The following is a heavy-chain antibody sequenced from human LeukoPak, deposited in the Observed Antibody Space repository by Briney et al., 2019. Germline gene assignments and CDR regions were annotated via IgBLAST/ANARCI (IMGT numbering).Heavy chain of an antibody. J-gene: IGHJ4*02. CDR3: ARDYRGYRAPYYFDY. D-gene: IGHD2-15*01. V-gene: IGHV3-7*01. CDR2: IKQDGSEK. Sequence: QPGGSLRLSCAASGFTFSSYWMSWVRQAPGKGLEWVANIKQDGSEKYYVDSVKGRFTISRDNAKNSLYLQMNSLRAEDTAAYYCARDYRGYRAPYYFDYWGQGTLVTVSS. CDR1: GFTFSSYW.